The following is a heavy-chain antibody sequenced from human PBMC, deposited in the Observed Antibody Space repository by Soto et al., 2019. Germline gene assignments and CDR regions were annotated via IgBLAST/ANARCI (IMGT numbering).Heavy chain of an antibody. V-gene: IGHV1-3*01. CDR2: INAGNGNT. Sequence: ASVKVSCKASGYTFTSYAMHWVRQAPGQRLEWMGRINAGNGNTKYSQKFQGRVTITRDTSASTAYMELSSLRSEDTAVYYCARDGGSGSYYFHYYYYYGMDVWGQGTTVTVSS. D-gene: IGHD3-10*01. J-gene: IGHJ6*02. CDR3: ARDGGSGSYYFHYYYYYGMDV. CDR1: GYTFTSYA.